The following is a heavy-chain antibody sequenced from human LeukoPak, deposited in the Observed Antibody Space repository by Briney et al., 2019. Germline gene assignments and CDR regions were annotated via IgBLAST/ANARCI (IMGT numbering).Heavy chain of an antibody. Sequence: SETLSLTCTVSGGSISSYYWSWIRQPPGKGLEWIGYIYYSGSTNYIPSLKSRVTISVDTSKNQFSLKLSSVTAADTAVYYCARDTDGDGAFDPWGQGTLVTVSS. CDR2: IYYSGST. CDR3: ARDTDGDGAFDP. V-gene: IGHV4-59*01. J-gene: IGHJ5*02. D-gene: IGHD4-17*01. CDR1: GGSISSYY.